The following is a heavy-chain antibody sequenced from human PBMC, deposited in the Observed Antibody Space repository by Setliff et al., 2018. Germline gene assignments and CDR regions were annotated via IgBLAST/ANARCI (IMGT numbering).Heavy chain of an antibody. CDR3: AREPLKPEWGYSHLYFDS. CDR1: GGSITSGSFY. Sequence: SETLSLTCTVSGGSITSGSFYWSWIRQPAGKKLEWIGRIHASGSPDYNPSFKSRVTISRDTSTNQFSLRLSSVTAADTAVYYCAREPLKPEWGYSHLYFDSWGQGTLVTVSS. V-gene: IGHV4-61*02. J-gene: IGHJ4*02. D-gene: IGHD5-18*01. CDR2: IHASGSP.